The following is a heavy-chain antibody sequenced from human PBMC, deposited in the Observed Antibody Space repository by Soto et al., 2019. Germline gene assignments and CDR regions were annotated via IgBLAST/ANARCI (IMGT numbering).Heavy chain of an antibody. D-gene: IGHD6-13*01. Sequence: QVQLQDSGPGLVKPSQTLSLTCTVSAGGSISSGDSYWSWIRQHPGKGLEYIGHIYYGSTYYNPSLRSRVSISVDTSKNQFSLNLNSVTAADTAVYYCARGVGSSWYFSYFDYWGQGTLVSVSS. J-gene: IGHJ4*02. CDR1: AGGSISSGDSY. CDR3: ARGVGSSWYFSYFDY. CDR2: IYYGST. V-gene: IGHV4-31*03.